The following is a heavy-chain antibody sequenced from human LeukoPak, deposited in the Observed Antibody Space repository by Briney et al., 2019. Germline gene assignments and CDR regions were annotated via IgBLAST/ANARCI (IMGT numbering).Heavy chain of an antibody. D-gene: IGHD3-22*01. J-gene: IGHJ4*02. Sequence: GGSLRLSCAASGFTFRSYAMSWVRQAPGKGLEWVAFMQYDGSIKYYADSVKGRFTISRDNSKNTLYLQMDSLRADDTAVYYCARGGYYDSGGYYSGGFDYWGQGTLVTVSS. CDR1: GFTFRSYA. CDR3: ARGGYYDSGGYYSGGFDY. V-gene: IGHV3-30*04. CDR2: MQYDGSIK.